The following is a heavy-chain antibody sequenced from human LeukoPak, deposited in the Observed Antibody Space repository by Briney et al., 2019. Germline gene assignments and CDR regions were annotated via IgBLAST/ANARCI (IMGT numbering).Heavy chain of an antibody. CDR2: IIPIFGTA. D-gene: IGHD6-19*01. J-gene: IGHJ4*02. Sequence: SVKVSCKASGYTFTGYYMHWVRQAPGQGLERMGGIIPIFGTANYAQKFQGRVTITADESTSTAYMELSSLRSEDTAVYYCAVDIAVAINDYWGQGTLVTVSS. V-gene: IGHV1-69*13. CDR1: GYTFTGYY. CDR3: AVDIAVAINDY.